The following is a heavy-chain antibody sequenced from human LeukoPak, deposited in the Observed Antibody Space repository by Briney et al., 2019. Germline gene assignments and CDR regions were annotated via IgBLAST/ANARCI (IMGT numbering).Heavy chain of an antibody. Sequence: GGSLRLSCAASGFTFSTFWMHWVRQAPGKGLVWVSRVSDDGSTTTYADSVKGRFTISRDNAKNTLYLQMNSLRPEDTAVYYCVRHNAARAFDISGQGTMVIVSS. CDR1: GFTFSTFW. D-gene: IGHD1-1*01. V-gene: IGHV3-74*03. J-gene: IGHJ3*02. CDR2: VSDDGSTT. CDR3: VRHNAARAFDI.